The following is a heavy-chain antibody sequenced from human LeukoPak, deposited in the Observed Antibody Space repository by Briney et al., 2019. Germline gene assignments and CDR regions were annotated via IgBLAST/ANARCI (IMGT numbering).Heavy chain of an antibody. Sequence: GGSLRLSCVAAGFTFSDYGMHWVRQAPGKGLEWVAFIRYDGTKKYYADSVKGRFTISRDDSKNTVYLQMYSLRPEDTAVYYCVKASGRSAYGLDYWGQGTLVTVFS. CDR1: GFTFSDYG. D-gene: IGHD3-16*01. V-gene: IGHV3-30*02. CDR2: IRYDGTKK. CDR3: VKASGRSAYGLDY. J-gene: IGHJ4*02.